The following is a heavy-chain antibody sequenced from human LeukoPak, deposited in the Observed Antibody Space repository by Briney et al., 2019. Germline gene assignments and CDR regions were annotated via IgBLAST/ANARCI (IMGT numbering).Heavy chain of an antibody. J-gene: IGHJ3*02. D-gene: IGHD1-26*01. CDR2: VKTETDGGTT. CDR3: TTMAPGVGAFDI. Sequence: GGSLRLSCAASGFTFNSVWMSWVRQAPGKGLEWVGRVKTETDGGTTDYAAPVKGRFTVSRDDSKNTLYLQLNGLKTEDTAVYYCTTMAPGVGAFDIWGQGTTVTVSS. V-gene: IGHV3-15*01. CDR1: GFTFNSVW.